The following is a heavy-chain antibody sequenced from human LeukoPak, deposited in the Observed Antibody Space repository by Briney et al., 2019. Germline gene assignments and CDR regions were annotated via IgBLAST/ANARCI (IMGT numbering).Heavy chain of an antibody. D-gene: IGHD4-23*01. CDR1: GGSISSSSYY. Sequence: SETLSLTCTVSGGSISSSSYYWGWIRQPPGKGLEWIGSIYYSGSTYYNPSLKSRVTISVDTSKNQFSLKLSSVTAADTAVYYCARGGTTVVTSFDYWGQGTLVTVSS. J-gene: IGHJ4*02. CDR2: IYYSGST. CDR3: ARGGTTVVTSFDY. V-gene: IGHV4-39*07.